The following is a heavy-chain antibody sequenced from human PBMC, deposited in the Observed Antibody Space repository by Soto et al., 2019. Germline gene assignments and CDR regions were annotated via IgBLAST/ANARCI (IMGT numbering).Heavy chain of an antibody. Sequence: SGPTLVNPTQTLTLTCTFSGFSLSTSGVGVGWIRQPPGKALEWLALIYWDDDKRYSPSLKSRLTITKDTSKNQVVLTMTNMDPVGTATYYCAHRIAVAATRAFDIWGQGTMVTV. J-gene: IGHJ3*02. V-gene: IGHV2-5*02. CDR3: AHRIAVAATRAFDI. CDR2: IYWDDDK. D-gene: IGHD6-19*01. CDR1: GFSLSTSGVG.